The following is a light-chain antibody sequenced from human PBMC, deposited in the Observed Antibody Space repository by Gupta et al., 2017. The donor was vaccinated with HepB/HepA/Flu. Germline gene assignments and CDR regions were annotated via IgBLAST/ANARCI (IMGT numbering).Light chain of an antibody. CDR1: NVGSKS. CDR3: QVWASSSAHFI. Sequence: SYVLTQTPSVSVAPGKTARITCGGNNVGSKSVHWYQQKQGLATVLVVYDDRDRPAGIKERFACSNSGNTATPTLTMVEAGDEADDDCQVWASSSAHFIFGGGTQLTVL. CDR2: DDR. J-gene: IGLJ2*01. V-gene: IGLV3-21*03.